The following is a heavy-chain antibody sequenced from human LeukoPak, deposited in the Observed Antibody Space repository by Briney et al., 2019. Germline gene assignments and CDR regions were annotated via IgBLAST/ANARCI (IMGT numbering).Heavy chain of an antibody. D-gene: IGHD7-27*01. CDR1: GASISSHY. CDR3: AKLEVGRFDP. J-gene: IGHJ5*02. CDR2: IYYRGST. Sequence: PSETLSLTCTVSGASISSHYWCWIRQSPGTGLEWIGGIYYRGSTTYNPSLKSRLSISLDTSRNQFSLNLSSVTAADTAVYYCAKLEVGRFDPWGQGILVTVSS. V-gene: IGHV4-59*11.